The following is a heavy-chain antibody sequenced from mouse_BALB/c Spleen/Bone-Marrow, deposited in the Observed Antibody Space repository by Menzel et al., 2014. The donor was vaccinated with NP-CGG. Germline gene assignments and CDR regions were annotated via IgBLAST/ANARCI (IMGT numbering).Heavy chain of an antibody. V-gene: IGHV3-1*02. CDR3: ARETAIVADFDY. Sequence: EVQGVESGPDLVKPSQSVSLPCTVTAYSITSGYGWHWIRQFPGNRLEWMAYIHYSGNTDYNPSLKSRISITRDTSKNQFFLQLNSVTTEDTATYYCARETAIVADFDYWGQGTTLTVSS. CDR2: IHYSGNT. D-gene: IGHD1-1*01. CDR1: AYSITSGYG. J-gene: IGHJ2*01.